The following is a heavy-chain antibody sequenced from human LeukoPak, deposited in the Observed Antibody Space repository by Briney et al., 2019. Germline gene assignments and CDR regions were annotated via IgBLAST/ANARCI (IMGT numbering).Heavy chain of an antibody. Sequence: SETLSLTCTVSGGSISSSSYYWGWIRQPPGKGLEWIGSIYYSGSTYYNPSLKSRVTISIDTSKNQFSLKLSSVTAADTAVYYCARDRGGSGNFDYWGQGTLVTVSS. CDR2: IYYSGST. V-gene: IGHV4-39*07. J-gene: IGHJ4*02. CDR3: ARDRGGSGNFDY. CDR1: GGSISSSSYY. D-gene: IGHD3-10*01.